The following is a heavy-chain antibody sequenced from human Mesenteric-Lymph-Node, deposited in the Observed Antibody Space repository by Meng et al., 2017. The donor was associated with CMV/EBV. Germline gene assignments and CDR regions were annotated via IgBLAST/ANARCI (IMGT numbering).Heavy chain of an antibody. CDR3: AKDLPCSTTCYMFDY. CDR2: ISGSGDTT. CDR1: GFTVSSNY. J-gene: IGHJ4*02. Sequence: GESLKISCAASGFTVSSNYMSWVRQAPGKGLEWVSTISGSGDTTYYADSVKGRFTISRDNSKNTLYLQMNSLRAEDTAVYYCAKDLPCSTTCYMFDYWGQGTLVTVSS. D-gene: IGHD2-2*02. V-gene: IGHV3-23*01.